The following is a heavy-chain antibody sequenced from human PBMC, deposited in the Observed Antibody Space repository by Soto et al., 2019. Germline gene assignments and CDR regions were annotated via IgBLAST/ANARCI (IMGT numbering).Heavy chain of an antibody. J-gene: IGHJ4*02. CDR3: ARQVVPAAMTSLDYFDY. CDR2: IYYSGST. V-gene: IGHV4-59*08. Sequence: SETLSLTCTVSGGSISSYYWSWIRQPPGKGLEWIGYIYYSGSTNYNPSLKSRVTISVDTSKNQFSLKLSSVTAADTAVYYCARQVVPAAMTSLDYFDYWGQGTLVTVSS. CDR1: GGSISSYY. D-gene: IGHD2-2*01.